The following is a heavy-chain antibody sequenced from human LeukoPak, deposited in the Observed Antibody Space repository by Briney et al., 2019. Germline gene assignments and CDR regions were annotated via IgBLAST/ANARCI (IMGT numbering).Heavy chain of an antibody. CDR2: ISYDGSNK. CDR1: GFTISSYA. J-gene: IGHJ4*02. CDR3: ARAARLWFGELLNY. V-gene: IGHV3-30*04. Sequence: GRSLRLSCAASGFTISSYAMHWVRQAPGKGLEWVAVISYDGSNKYYADSVKGRFTISRDNSKNTLYLQMNSLRAEDTAVYYCARAARLWFGELLNYWGQGTLVTVSS. D-gene: IGHD3-10*01.